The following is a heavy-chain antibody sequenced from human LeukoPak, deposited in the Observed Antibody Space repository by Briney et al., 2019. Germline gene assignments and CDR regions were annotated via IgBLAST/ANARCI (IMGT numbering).Heavy chain of an antibody. V-gene: IGHV3-30*04. CDR2: ISYDGSNK. J-gene: IGHJ4*02. Sequence: GRSLRLSCAASGFTFSSYAMHWVRQAPGKGLEWVAVISYDGSNKYYADSVKGRITISRDNSKNTLYLQMNSLRAEDTAVYYCASTPRYCSGGSCYSVRSYYFDYWGQGTLVTVSS. D-gene: IGHD2-15*01. CDR1: GFTFSSYA. CDR3: ASTPRYCSGGSCYSVRSYYFDY.